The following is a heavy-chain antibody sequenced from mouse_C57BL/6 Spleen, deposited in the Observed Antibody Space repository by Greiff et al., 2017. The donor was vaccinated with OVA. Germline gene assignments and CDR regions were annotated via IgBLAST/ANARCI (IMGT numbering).Heavy chain of an antibody. V-gene: IGHV3-6*01. J-gene: IGHJ3*01. CDR3: ARGYGNYGGWFAY. D-gene: IGHD2-1*01. Sequence: ESGPGLVKPSQSLSLTCSVSGYSITSGYYWNWIRQFPGNKLEWMGYISYDGSNNYNPSLKNRISITRDTSKNQFFLKLNSVTTEDTATDYCARGYGNYGGWFAYWGQGTLVTVSA. CDR1: GYSITSGYY. CDR2: ISYDGSN.